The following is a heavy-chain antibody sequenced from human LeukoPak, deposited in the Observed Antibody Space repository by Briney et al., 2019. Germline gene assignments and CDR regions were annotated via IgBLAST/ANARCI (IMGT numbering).Heavy chain of an antibody. CDR2: INPSGGST. CDR1: GYTFTSYY. J-gene: IGHJ6*02. CDR3: AREMATIVKDYYYYGMDV. D-gene: IGHD5-24*01. Sequence: ASVKVSCKASGYTFTSYYMHWLRQPPGQGLEWMGIINPSGGSTSYAQKFQGRVTMTRDTSTSTVYMELSSLRSEDTAVYYCAREMATIVKDYYYYGMDVWGQGTTVTVSS. V-gene: IGHV1-46*01.